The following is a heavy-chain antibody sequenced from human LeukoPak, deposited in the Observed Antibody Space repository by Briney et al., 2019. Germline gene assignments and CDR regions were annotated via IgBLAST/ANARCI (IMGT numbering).Heavy chain of an antibody. V-gene: IGHV3-30*18. D-gene: IGHD2-2*02. CDR3: AKGYLTPFDY. CDR1: GFTFSSYG. CDR2: ISYDGSNK. Sequence: GGSLRLSCAASGFTFSSYGMHWVRQAPGKGLEWVAVISYDGSNKYCADSVKGRFTISRDNSKNTLYLQMNSLRAEDTAVYYCAKGYLTPFDYWGQGTLVTVSS. J-gene: IGHJ4*02.